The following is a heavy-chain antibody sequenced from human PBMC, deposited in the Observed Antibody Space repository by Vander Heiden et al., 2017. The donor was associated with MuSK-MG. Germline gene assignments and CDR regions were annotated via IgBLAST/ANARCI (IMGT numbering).Heavy chain of an antibody. V-gene: IGHV3-30*03. D-gene: IGHD1-26*01. CDR1: GFTFRSYG. Sequence: QVQLVESGGGAVQPGRSLRLSCAASGFTFRSYGMHWVRQAPGKGLEWVAVISYDGSNKYYADSVKGRFTISRDNSKNTLYLQMNSLRAEDTAVYYCAAGVGMGAPTGDVGAFDIWGQGTMVTVSS. CDR2: ISYDGSNK. CDR3: AAGVGMGAPTGDVGAFDI. J-gene: IGHJ3*02.